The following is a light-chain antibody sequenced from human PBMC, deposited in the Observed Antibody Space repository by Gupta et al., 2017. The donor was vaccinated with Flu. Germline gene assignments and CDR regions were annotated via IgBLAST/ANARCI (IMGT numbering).Light chain of an antibody. Sequence: EIVMTQSPATLSVSPGERATLSCRASQSVSSNLAWYQQKPGQAPRLLIYGASTRATGIPARFSCSGSGTEFTLTISILQSEDFAVYYCQQYNNWPPIFTFGPGTKVDIK. CDR3: QQYNNWPPIFT. CDR2: GAS. V-gene: IGKV3-15*01. J-gene: IGKJ3*01. CDR1: QSVSSN.